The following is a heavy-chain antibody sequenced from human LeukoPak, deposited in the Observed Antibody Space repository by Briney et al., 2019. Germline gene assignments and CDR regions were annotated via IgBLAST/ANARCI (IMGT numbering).Heavy chain of an antibody. CDR3: ARSLSSTRSLFDP. V-gene: IGHV4-59*01. CDR2: IYYSGST. D-gene: IGHD2-2*01. J-gene: IGHJ5*02. CDR1: GGSISSYY. Sequence: PSETLSLTCTVSGGSISSYYWSWIRQPPGKGLEWIGYIYYSGSTNYNPSLKSRVTISVDTSKNQFSLKLSSVTAADTAVYYCARSLSSTRSLFDPWGQGTLVTVSS.